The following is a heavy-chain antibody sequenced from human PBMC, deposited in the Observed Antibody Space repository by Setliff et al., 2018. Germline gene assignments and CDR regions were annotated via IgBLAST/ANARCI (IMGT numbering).Heavy chain of an antibody. J-gene: IGHJ4*01. CDR3: ARRSGDRGMTTGGPDDFDY. V-gene: IGHV1-18*01. CDR1: GYIFTRYR. Sequence: ASVKVSCKASGYIFTRYRITWVRQSPGQGLEWMGWISTRNDDTGYAQKFKGRVTLTTDTSTNTAYMELRSLRSDDTAVYYCARRSGDRGMTTGGPDDFDYWGRGTLVTVSS. CDR2: ISTRNDDT. D-gene: IGHD4-17*01.